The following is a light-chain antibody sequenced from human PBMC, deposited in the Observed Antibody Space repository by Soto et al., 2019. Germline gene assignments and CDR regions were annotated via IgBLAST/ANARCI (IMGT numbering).Light chain of an antibody. CDR2: DNN. CDR3: GTWDSSLSVLYV. Sequence: QSVLTQPPSVSAAPGQKVTISCSGSSSNIGNNYVSWYQQLPGTAPKLLIYDNNKRPSGIPDRFSGSKSGTSATLGITGLQTGDEADYYCGTWDSSLSVLYVFGTGTKVT. J-gene: IGLJ1*01. V-gene: IGLV1-51*01. CDR1: SSNIGNNY.